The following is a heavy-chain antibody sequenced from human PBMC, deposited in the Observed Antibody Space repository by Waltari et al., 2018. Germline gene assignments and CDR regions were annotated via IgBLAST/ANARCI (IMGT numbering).Heavy chain of an antibody. CDR2: ISNSDDTT. CDR3: AKELERKPYYYYGWDV. D-gene: IGHD1-1*01. V-gene: IGHV3-23*01. Sequence: EMHLLESGGSLAQPGESLRLSCAASGFTFRAYAMDWVRQAPGKGLEWVSTISNSDDTTYYAESVKGRFTISRDNSKSTLFLQMNSLRADDTAIYYCAKELERKPYYYYGWDVWGQGTTVTVSS. CDR1: GFTFRAYA. J-gene: IGHJ6*02.